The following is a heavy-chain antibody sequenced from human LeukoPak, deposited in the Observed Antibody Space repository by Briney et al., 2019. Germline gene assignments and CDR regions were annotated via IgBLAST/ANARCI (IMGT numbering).Heavy chain of an antibody. CDR1: GFTFSTYT. D-gene: IGHD3-3*01. J-gene: IGHJ5*02. Sequence: GGSLRLSCAASGFTFSTYTMNWVRQAPGKGLEWVSSISSSSGCIYYADSVKGRFTISRDNAKNSLYLQMNSLRAEDTAVYYCARDSAGSTYYPYNWFDPWGQGTLVTVSS. CDR2: ISSSSGCI. V-gene: IGHV3-21*01. CDR3: ARDSAGSTYYPYNWFDP.